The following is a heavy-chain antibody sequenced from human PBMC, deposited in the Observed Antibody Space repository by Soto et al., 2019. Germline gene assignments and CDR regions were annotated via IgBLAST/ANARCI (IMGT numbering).Heavy chain of an antibody. CDR2: ITSSSGSI. D-gene: IGHD1-1*01. J-gene: IGHJ4*02. CDR3: ARSIPSTGTSD. Sequence: EVQLVESGGGLEQPGGSLRLSCAASGFTFSSYSMNWVRQAPWKGLEWVSYITSSSGSIYYADSVKGRFTISRDNAKNSLYLQMNSLRAEDTAVYYCARSIPSTGTSDWGQGTLVTVSS. CDR1: GFTFSSYS. V-gene: IGHV3-48*01.